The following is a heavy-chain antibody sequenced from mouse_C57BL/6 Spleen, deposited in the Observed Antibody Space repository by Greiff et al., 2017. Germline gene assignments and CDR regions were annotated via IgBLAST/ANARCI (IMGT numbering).Heavy chain of an antibody. J-gene: IGHJ2*01. Sequence: QVQLKQPGAELVRPGSSVQLSCKASGYTFTRYWMHWVKPRPIQGLEWIGNLDPSDSETHYNQKFQDKATLTLDKSSSKAYMQLSSLTSEDSAVYYCARSLITTVVAPFDYWGQGTTLTVSS. CDR3: ARSLITTVVAPFDY. CDR1: GYTFTRYW. V-gene: IGHV1-52*01. CDR2: LDPSDSET. D-gene: IGHD1-1*01.